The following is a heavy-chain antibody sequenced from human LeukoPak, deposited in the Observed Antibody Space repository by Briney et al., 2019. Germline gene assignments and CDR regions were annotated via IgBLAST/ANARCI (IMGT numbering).Heavy chain of an antibody. D-gene: IGHD1-26*01. Sequence: SETLSLTCTVSGGSISSSSYYWGWIRQPPGKGLEWIGSIYYSGSTYYNPSLKSRVTISVDTSKNQFSLKLSSVTAADTAVYYCAREVGATPNPYFDYWGQGTLVTVSS. CDR1: GGSISSSSYY. CDR3: AREVGATPNPYFDY. J-gene: IGHJ4*02. V-gene: IGHV4-39*01. CDR2: IYYSGST.